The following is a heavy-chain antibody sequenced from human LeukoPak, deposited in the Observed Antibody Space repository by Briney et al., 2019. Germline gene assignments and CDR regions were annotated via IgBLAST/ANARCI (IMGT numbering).Heavy chain of an antibody. D-gene: IGHD3-22*01. V-gene: IGHV3-11*06. CDR3: ARDKDSSSSLDY. CDR2: ISSSSYYI. CDR1: GFTFTDYY. Sequence: GGSLRLSCAASGFTFTDYYMSWIRQAPGKGLEWVSSISSSSYYIYYADSVKGRFTISRDNAKNSLYLQMNSLRAEDTAVYYCARDKDSSSSLDYWGQGTLVTVSS. J-gene: IGHJ4*02.